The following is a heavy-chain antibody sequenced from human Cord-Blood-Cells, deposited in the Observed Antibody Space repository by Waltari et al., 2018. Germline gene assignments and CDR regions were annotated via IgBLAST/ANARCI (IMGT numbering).Heavy chain of an antibody. D-gene: IGHD3-22*01. V-gene: IGHV1-46*01. Sequence: QVQLVQSGAEVKKPGASVKVSCKASGYTFTSYYMHWVRQAPGQGLEWMGIIHPSGGSKSYAQKFQGRVTMTRDTSTSTVYMELSSLRSEDTAVYYCATQASGDSSGYALAYWGQGTLVTVSS. J-gene: IGHJ4*02. CDR2: IHPSGGSK. CDR1: GYTFTSYY. CDR3: ATQASGDSSGYALAY.